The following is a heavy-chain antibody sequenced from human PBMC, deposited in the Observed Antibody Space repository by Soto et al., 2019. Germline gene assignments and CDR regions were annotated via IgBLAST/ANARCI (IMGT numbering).Heavy chain of an antibody. J-gene: IGHJ5*02. D-gene: IGHD3-3*01. CDR3: AIDAESYDFWSGYSHNWFDP. CDR1: GGSVSSGSYY. Sequence: SETLSLTCTVSGGSVSSGSYYWSWIRQPPGKGLEWIGYIYYSGSTNYNNSLKSRVTISVDTSKNQFSLKLSSVTAADTAVYYCAIDAESYDFWSGYSHNWFDPWGQGTLVTVSS. CDR2: IYYSGST. V-gene: IGHV4-61*01.